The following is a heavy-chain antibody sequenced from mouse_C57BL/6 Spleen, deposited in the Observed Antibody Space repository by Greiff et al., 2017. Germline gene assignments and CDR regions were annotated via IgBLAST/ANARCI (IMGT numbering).Heavy chain of an antibody. CDR1: GFTFSIYA. J-gene: IGHJ2*01. D-gene: IGHD1-1*01. Sequence: EVQLVESGGGLVKPGGSLKLSCAASGFTFSIYAMSWVRQTPEKRLEWVATISDGGSYTYYPDNVKGRFTISRDNAKNNLYLQMSHLKSEDTAMYYCARDSHYYGSSYNGYFDYWGQGTTLTVSS. V-gene: IGHV5-4*01. CDR3: ARDSHYYGSSYNGYFDY. CDR2: ISDGGSYT.